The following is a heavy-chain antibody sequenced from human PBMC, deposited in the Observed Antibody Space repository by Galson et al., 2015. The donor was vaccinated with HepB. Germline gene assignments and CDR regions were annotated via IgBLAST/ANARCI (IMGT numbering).Heavy chain of an antibody. Sequence: CAISGDSVTSISAVWNWIRQSPSRGLEWLGRTYFRSKWHNDYGISVKSRISINADTSENQFSLHLRSVTPEDTAVYYCAYGSDVWGQGTTVIVSS. CDR3: AYGSDV. CDR2: TYFRSKWHN. CDR1: GDSVTSISAV. J-gene: IGHJ6*02. V-gene: IGHV6-1*01.